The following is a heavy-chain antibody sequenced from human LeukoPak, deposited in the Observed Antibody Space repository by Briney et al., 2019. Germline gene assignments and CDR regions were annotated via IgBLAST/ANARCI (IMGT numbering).Heavy chain of an antibody. CDR1: GFTFSNAW. J-gene: IGHJ5*02. D-gene: IGHD2-15*01. Sequence: GGALRLSCAASGFTFSNAWMSWVRQAPGKGLEWIGRIKSKTDGGTRDYAAPVKGRLDISRYDSKNTLYLQMNSLKTEDTAVYYCSTEQIDCSGGSCYWVGFDPWGQGTLVTVSS. V-gene: IGHV3-15*01. CDR3: STEQIDCSGGSCYWVGFDP. CDR2: IKSKTDGGTR.